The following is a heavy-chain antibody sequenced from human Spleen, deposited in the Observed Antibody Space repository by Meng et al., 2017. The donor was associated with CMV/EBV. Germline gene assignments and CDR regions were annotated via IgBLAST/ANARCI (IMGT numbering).Heavy chain of an antibody. V-gene: IGHV1-2*02. Sequence: ASVKVSCKASGYTFTDYDINWVRQATGQGLEWMGWMNPNSGGTNYAQKFQGKVTMTRDTSISTAYMELSRLRSDDTAVYYCARAAGVMVRGAPNYWGQGTLVTVSS. J-gene: IGHJ4*02. CDR3: ARAAGVMVRGAPNY. CDR1: GYTFTDYD. D-gene: IGHD3-10*01. CDR2: MNPNSGGT.